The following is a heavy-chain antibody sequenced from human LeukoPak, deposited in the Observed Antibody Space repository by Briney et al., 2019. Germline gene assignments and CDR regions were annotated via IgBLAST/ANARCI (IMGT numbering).Heavy chain of an antibody. CDR2: IYYNGSP. CDR1: GASLISYY. D-gene: IGHD3-22*01. V-gene: IGHV4-59*01. CDR3: ARDSRSYERSGYYHFDY. J-gene: IGHJ4*02. Sequence: LETLSLTCTVSGASLISYYWNWIRQPPGKGLEWIGYIYYNGSPNYNPSLKSRVTMSQDTSKNQFSLKLTSVTAANTAVYYCARDSRSYERSGYYHFDYWGQGSLVTVSS.